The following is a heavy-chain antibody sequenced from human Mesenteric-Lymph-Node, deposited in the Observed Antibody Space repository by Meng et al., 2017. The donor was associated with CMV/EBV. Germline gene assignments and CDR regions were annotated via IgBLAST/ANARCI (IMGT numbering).Heavy chain of an antibody. CDR2: IIPLFGTA. CDR3: ASSCSSTSCYTGIGYFDY. J-gene: IGHJ4*02. D-gene: IGHD2-2*02. CDR1: GGIFSSFI. V-gene: IGHV1-69*05. Sequence: SVKVSCKASGGIFSSFIISWVRQAPGQGLEWMGGIIPLFGTANYAQKFQGRVTITTDESTSTAYMELNSLRSEDTAVYYCASSCSSTSCYTGIGYFDYWGQGTLVTVSS.